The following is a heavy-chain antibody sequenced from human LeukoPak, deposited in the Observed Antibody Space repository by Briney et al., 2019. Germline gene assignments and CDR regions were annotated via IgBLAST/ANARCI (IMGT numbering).Heavy chain of an antibody. CDR3: AKDQSGSYYNAFDI. J-gene: IGHJ3*02. D-gene: IGHD1-26*01. CDR1: GFTFSSYE. Sequence: GGSLRLSCAASGFTFSSYEMNWVRQAPGKGLEWVSYISSSGSTIYYADSVKGRFTISRDNAKNSLYLQMNSLRAEDTAVYYCAKDQSGSYYNAFDIWGQGTMVTVSS. CDR2: ISSSGSTI. V-gene: IGHV3-48*03.